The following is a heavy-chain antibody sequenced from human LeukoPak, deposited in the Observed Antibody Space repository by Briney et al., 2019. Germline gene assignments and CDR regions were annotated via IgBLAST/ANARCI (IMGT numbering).Heavy chain of an antibody. D-gene: IGHD6-19*01. V-gene: IGHV3-9*01. CDR3: VKDSGWFHFDS. J-gene: IGHJ4*02. CDR2: IYYNSERI. CDR1: GFNLEDFA. Sequence: GGSLRLSCVASGFNLEDFAMHWVRQVTGKGLEWVAGIYYNSERIDYADSVKGRFTISRDNAKSSLHLQMNGLRAEDTAMYYCVKDSGWFHFDSWGQGTLVTVSS.